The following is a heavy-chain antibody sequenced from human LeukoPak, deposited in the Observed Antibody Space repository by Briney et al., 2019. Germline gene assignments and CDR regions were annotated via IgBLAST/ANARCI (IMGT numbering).Heavy chain of an antibody. J-gene: IGHJ4*02. CDR3: AREGYGYEDY. CDR1: GGSIRSGSYY. V-gene: IGHV4-61*02. CDR2: IYTSGST. D-gene: IGHD5-18*01. Sequence: SETLSLTCTISGGSIRSGSYYWSWIRQPAGKGLEWIGRIYTSGSTNYNPSLKSRVTISVDTSKNQFSLKLSSVTAADTAVYYCAREGYGYEDYWGQGTLVTVSS.